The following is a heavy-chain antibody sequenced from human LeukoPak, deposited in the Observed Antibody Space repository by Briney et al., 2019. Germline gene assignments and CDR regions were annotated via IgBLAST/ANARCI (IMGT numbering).Heavy chain of an antibody. V-gene: IGHV3-30*02. Sequence: GGSLRLSCAASGFTFSSYDMHWVRQAPGKGLEWVAFIRFDGSDKYYADSVKGRFTISRDNSKNTLYLQMNSLRAEDTAMYYCARRSHSGYDLSWFDPWGQGTLVTVSS. CDR1: GFTFSSYD. CDR2: IRFDGSDK. D-gene: IGHD5-12*01. CDR3: ARRSHSGYDLSWFDP. J-gene: IGHJ5*02.